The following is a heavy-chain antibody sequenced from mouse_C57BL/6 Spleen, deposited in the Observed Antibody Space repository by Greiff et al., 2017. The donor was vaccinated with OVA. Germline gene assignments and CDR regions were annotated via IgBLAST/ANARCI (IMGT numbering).Heavy chain of an antibody. D-gene: IGHD1-1*02. J-gene: IGHJ1*03. CDR1: GYTFTSYW. CDR2: IDPSDSYT. V-gene: IGHV1-69*01. Sequence: QVQLKQPGAELVMPGASVKLSCKASGYTFTSYWMHWVKQRPGQGLEWIGEIDPSDSYTNYNQKFKGKSTLTVDKSSSTAYMQLSSLTSEYSAVYYCARGGDWYFDVWGTGTTVTVSS. CDR3: ARGGDWYFDV.